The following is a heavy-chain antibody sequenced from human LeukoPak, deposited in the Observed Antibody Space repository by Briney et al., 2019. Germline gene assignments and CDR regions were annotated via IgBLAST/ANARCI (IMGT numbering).Heavy chain of an antibody. Sequence: SETLSLTCTVSGYSISSGYYWGWIRQPPGKGLEWIGSIYHSGSTYYNPSLKSRVTISVDTSKNQFSLKLSSVTAADTAVYYCARTYYYDSSGYTSLYYFDYWGQGTLVTVSS. J-gene: IGHJ4*02. D-gene: IGHD3-22*01. CDR1: GYSISSGYY. V-gene: IGHV4-38-2*02. CDR2: IYHSGST. CDR3: ARTYYYDSSGYTSLYYFDY.